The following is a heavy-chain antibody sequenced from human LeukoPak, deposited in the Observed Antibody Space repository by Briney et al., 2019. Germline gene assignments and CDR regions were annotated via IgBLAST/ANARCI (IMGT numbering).Heavy chain of an antibody. V-gene: IGHV4-59*08. CDR1: GGSISSYY. Sequence: SETLSLTCTVSGGSISSYYWSWIRQPPGKGLEWIGYIYYSGSTNYNPSLKSRVTISVDTSKNQFSLKLSSVTAADTAVYYCARQTSFGSGGYTHLYWGQGTLVTVSS. CDR2: IYYSGST. D-gene: IGHD3-10*01. CDR3: ARQTSFGSGGYTHLY. J-gene: IGHJ4*02.